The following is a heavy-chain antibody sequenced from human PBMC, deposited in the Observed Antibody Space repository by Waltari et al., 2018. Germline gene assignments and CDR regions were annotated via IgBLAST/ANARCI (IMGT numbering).Heavy chain of an antibody. D-gene: IGHD1-26*01. Sequence: EVQVVESGGGLVQPGGSLRLSCAASGFTSTDHYMNWVRQAPGKGLEWVGLSRNRAVSFTTDDAASGEGRFAISRDDSKNLLYLQMNSLKTEDTAVYYCVRDKSGGYYDYWGQGTLVTVSS. CDR1: GFTSTDHY. CDR3: VRDKSGGYYDY. CDR2: SRNRAVSFTT. V-gene: IGHV3-72*01. J-gene: IGHJ4*02.